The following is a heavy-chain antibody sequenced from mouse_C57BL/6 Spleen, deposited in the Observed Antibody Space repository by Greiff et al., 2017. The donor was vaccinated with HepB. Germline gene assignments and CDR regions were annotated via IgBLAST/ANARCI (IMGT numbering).Heavy chain of an antibody. CDR1: EYAFPSHD. D-gene: IGHD1-1*01. CDR2: INSDGGST. CDR3: ARHEGYYGSSPCAY. V-gene: IGHV5-2*01. Sequence: EVQLVESGGGLVQPGESLKLSCESNEYAFPSHDMSWVRKTPEKRLELVAAINSDGGSTYYPDTMERRFIISRDNTKKNLYLQMSSLRSEDTALYYCARHEGYYGSSPCAYWGQGTLVTVSA. J-gene: IGHJ3*01.